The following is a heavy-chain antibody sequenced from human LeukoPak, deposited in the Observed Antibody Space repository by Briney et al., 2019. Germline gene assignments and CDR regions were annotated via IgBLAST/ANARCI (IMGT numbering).Heavy chain of an antibody. CDR1: GFTFSSYS. CDR2: VRGGDAGT. D-gene: IGHD1-26*01. V-gene: IGHV3-23*01. J-gene: IGHJ4*02. CDR3: AKNRGGSYYSGSDY. Sequence: GGSLRLSCAASGFTFSSYSMNWVRQAPGKGLEWVSAVRGGDAGTSYADSVKGRFTISRDNSKNTLYLQMNSLRADDTAVYYCAKNRGGSYYSGSDYWGQGTLVTVSS.